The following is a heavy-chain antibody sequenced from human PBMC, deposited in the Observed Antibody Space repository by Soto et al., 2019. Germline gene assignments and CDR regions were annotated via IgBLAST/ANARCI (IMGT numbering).Heavy chain of an antibody. J-gene: IGHJ4*02. V-gene: IGHV4-34*01. Sequence: ETLSLTCAVYGGSFRGYYWTWIRQPPEKGLEWIGEINHSGSTYYNPSLKSRVTISADRSKNQFSLKLSSVTAADTAVYYCARVPDYWGQGTLVTVSS. CDR3: ARVPDY. CDR2: INHSGST. CDR1: GGSFRGYY.